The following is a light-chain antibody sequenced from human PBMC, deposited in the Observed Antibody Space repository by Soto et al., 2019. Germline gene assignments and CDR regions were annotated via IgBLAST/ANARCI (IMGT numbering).Light chain of an antibody. Sequence: QSVLTQPPSASGTPGQRVTVSCSGSSYNIGSNSVNWYQQLPGTAPKLLISSSNQRPPGAPDRLSGSKSGTSTSLATSGLQSEDEADYYCAAWDDSLNGVVFGGGTKLTVL. CDR3: AAWDDSLNGVV. J-gene: IGLJ2*01. V-gene: IGLV1-44*01. CDR1: SYNIGSNS. CDR2: SSN.